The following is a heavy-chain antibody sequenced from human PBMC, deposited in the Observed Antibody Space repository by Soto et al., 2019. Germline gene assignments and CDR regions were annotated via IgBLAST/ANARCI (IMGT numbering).Heavy chain of an antibody. V-gene: IGHV4-34*01. CDR3: ARAGGDIVVAEYGMDV. CDR1: GGSFSGYY. CDR2: INHSGST. D-gene: IGHD2-2*01. Sequence: SETLSLTCAVYGGSFSGYYWSWIRQPPGKGLEWIGEINHSGSTNYNPSLKSRVTISVDTSKNQFSLKLSSVTAADTAVYYCARAGGDIVVAEYGMDVWGQGTTVTVYS. J-gene: IGHJ6*02.